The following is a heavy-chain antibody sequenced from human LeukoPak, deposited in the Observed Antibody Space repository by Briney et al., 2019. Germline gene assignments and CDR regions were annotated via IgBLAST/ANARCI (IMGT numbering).Heavy chain of an antibody. CDR3: AKDGYCSGGSCYACDY. V-gene: IGHV3-23*01. CDR1: GFTFSSYW. Sequence: PGGSLRLSCAASGFTFSSYWMHWVRQAPGKGLEWVSAISGSGGSTYYADSVKGRFTISRDNSKNTLYLQMNSLRAEDTAVYYCAKDGYCSGGSCYACDYWGQGTLVTVSS. CDR2: ISGSGGST. D-gene: IGHD2-15*01. J-gene: IGHJ4*02.